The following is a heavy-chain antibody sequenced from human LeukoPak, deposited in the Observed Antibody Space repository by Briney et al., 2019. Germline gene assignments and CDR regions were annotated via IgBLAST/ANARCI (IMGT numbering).Heavy chain of an antibody. V-gene: IGHV3-23*01. CDR2: ISGSGGST. CDR1: GFTFSSFA. CDR3: AKDGYSIRYYQSHYYMAV. D-gene: IGHD5-24*01. J-gene: IGHJ6*03. Sequence: GGSLRLSCTASGFTFSSFAMSWVRQAPGKGLEWVSSISGSGGSTYYADSVKGRFTISRDNSKNTLYLQMNSLRADDTAVYYCAKDGYSIRYYQSHYYMAVWGKGTTVTVSS.